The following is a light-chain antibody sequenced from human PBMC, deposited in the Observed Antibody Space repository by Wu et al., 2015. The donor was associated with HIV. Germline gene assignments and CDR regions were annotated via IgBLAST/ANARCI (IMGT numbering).Light chain of an antibody. CDR1: QTVTGSY. Sequence: EIVMTQSPASLSVSPGERATLSCTASQTVTGSYLAWYQQKPGQVPRLLIYGAFNRAAGIPDRFSGSGSGTDFTLTISRLEPEDFAVYYCQQYHMSPRTFGQGTRVEIK. CDR2: GAF. V-gene: IGKV3-20*01. J-gene: IGKJ1*01. CDR3: QQYHMSPRT.